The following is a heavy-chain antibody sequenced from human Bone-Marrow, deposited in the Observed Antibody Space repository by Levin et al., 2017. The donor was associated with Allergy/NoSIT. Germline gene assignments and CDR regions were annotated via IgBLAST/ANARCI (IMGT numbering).Heavy chain of an antibody. D-gene: IGHD3-10*01. CDR2: IYFSGST. J-gene: IGHJ3*02. CDR3: AREARYDFNSGPYHDSFDI. V-gene: IGHV4-61*01. CDR1: GGSLSGDANSNYY. Sequence: PSETLSLTCSVSGGSLSGDANSNYYWSWIRQPPGKGLEWLGYIYFSGSTNYNPSLQSRVTFSLDRAKNQLSLRLKSVTSADTAVYYCAREARYDFNSGPYHDSFDIWGPGAKVTVSS.